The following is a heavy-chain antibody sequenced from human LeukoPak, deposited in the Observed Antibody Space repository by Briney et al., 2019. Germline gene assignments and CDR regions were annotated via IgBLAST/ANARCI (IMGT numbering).Heavy chain of an antibody. J-gene: IGHJ4*02. D-gene: IGHD6-13*01. CDR3: AILYSSSWYVGY. V-gene: IGHV3-23*01. Sequence: GGSLRLSCAASGFTFSSYAMSWVRQAPGKGLEWVSDISASGGTTYYADSVKGRFTITRDNSKNTLYLQMKSLRAEDTAVYFCAILYSSSWYVGYGGQGTLVTVSS. CDR2: ISASGGTT. CDR1: GFTFSSYA.